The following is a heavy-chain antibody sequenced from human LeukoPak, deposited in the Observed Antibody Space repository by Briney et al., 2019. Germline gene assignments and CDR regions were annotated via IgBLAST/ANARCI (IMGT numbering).Heavy chain of an antibody. CDR2: INDRGVYT. V-gene: IGHV3-23*01. Sequence: GGSLRLSCAASGLTFSRYTMSWVRQTPGKGLEWVSAINDRGVYTYYADSVKGRFTISRDNSESMLYLQMTGLRAEDAAVYYCANTFTRYLEADYWGQGALVTVSS. CDR1: GLTFSRYT. CDR3: ANTFTRYLEADY. J-gene: IGHJ4*02. D-gene: IGHD3-3*01.